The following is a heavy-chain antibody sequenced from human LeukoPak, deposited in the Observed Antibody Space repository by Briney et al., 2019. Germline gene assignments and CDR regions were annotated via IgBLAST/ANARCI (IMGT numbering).Heavy chain of an antibody. CDR1: GFTFSSYA. Sequence: GRSLRLSCAASGFTFSSYAMHWVRQAPGKGLEWVAVISYDGSNKYYADSVKGRFTISRDNSKNTLYLQMNSLRAEDTAVYYCAGDRAGYYPSYFDYWGQGTLVTVSS. CDR2: ISYDGSNK. J-gene: IGHJ4*02. D-gene: IGHD3-22*01. V-gene: IGHV3-30-3*01. CDR3: AGDRAGYYPSYFDY.